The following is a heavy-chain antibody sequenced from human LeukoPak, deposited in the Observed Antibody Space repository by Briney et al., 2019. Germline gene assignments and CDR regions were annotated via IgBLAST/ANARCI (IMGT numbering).Heavy chain of an antibody. CDR3: AKAGSISWFRY. V-gene: IGHV3-23*01. D-gene: IGHD6-13*01. Sequence: GGSLRLSCAASGFPLSKNHMSWVRQAPGKGLEWVSSNIRRGTTPYYVDSVKGRFTISRDNSKDPLYLQLNSLRDDGVVVYDCAKAGSISWFRYWGQGTPVTVPS. CDR1: GFPLSKNH. J-gene: IGHJ4*02. CDR2: NIRRGTTP.